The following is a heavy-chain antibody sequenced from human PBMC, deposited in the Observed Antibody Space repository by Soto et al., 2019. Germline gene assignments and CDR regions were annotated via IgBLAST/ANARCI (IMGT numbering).Heavy chain of an antibody. V-gene: IGHV6-1*01. Sequence: PSQTLSLTCAISGDSVSSNSAAWNWMRQSPSRGLEWLGRTYYRSKWYNDYAVSVKSRITINPDTSKNQFSLQLNSVTPEDTAVYYCAREGNWNDVSWFDPWGQGTLVTVSS. J-gene: IGHJ5*02. CDR1: GDSVSSNSAA. CDR2: TYYRSKWYN. CDR3: AREGNWNDVSWFDP. D-gene: IGHD1-1*01.